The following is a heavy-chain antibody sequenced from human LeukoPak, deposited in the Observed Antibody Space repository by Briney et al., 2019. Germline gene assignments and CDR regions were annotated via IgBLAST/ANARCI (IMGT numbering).Heavy chain of an antibody. D-gene: IGHD5-24*01. Sequence: GGSLRLSCAASGFTFNTYTMNWVRQAPGKGLEWVSYISGSSGIIDYADSVRGRFTISRDNAKNPLYLQMNSLRAEDTAIYYCTRVGYIDEGIDYWGQGTLVTVSS. CDR2: ISGSSGII. V-gene: IGHV3-48*01. J-gene: IGHJ4*02. CDR1: GFTFNTYT. CDR3: TRVGYIDEGIDY.